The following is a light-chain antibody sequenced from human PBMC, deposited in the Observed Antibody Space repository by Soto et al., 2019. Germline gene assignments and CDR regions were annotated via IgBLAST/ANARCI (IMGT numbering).Light chain of an antibody. V-gene: IGKV1-8*01. CDR1: QGISSY. J-gene: IGKJ4*01. Sequence: IRMTQSPSSFSASTGDRVTITCRASQGISSYLAWYQQKPGKAPKLLIYAASTLQSGVPSRFSGSGSGTDFTLTISCLQSEDFATYYCQQYYSYPLTFGRGTQVEIK. CDR3: QQYYSYPLT. CDR2: AAS.